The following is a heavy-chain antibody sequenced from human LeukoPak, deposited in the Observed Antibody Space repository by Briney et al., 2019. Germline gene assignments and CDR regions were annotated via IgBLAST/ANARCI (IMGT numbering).Heavy chain of an antibody. J-gene: IGHJ4*02. CDR2: ISSSGSTI. Sequence: GGSLRLSCAASGFTFSDYYMSWIRQAPGKGLEWVSYISSSGSTIYYADSVKGRFTISRDNAKNSLYLQMNSLRAEDTAVYYCARDPDYYDSSGYSPTFDSWGQGTLVTVSS. V-gene: IGHV3-11*04. CDR3: ARDPDYYDSSGYSPTFDS. D-gene: IGHD3-22*01. CDR1: GFTFSDYY.